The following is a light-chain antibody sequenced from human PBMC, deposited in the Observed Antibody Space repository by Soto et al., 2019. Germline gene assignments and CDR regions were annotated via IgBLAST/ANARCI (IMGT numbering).Light chain of an antibody. CDR3: QQYKSYWT. CDR2: DVS. J-gene: IGKJ1*01. V-gene: IGKV1-5*01. CDR1: QSIGTW. Sequence: GDGVTITCRASQSIGTWLAWYQQKPGKAPKVLIYDVSTLKSGVPSRFSGSASGTEFTLSISSLQPDDFATYYCQQYKSYWTFGQGTKVEIK.